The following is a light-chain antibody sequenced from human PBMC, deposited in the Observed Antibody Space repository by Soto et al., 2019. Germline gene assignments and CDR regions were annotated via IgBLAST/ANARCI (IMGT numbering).Light chain of an antibody. CDR3: QQSYSTRQET. Sequence: DTQMTQSPYSLSASVADRVPITCLPSHSISSYLNWYQQKPGKAHTLMIYAASSLQSGVPSRFSGSGSGTDFTLTIRSLKTEDFATYYCQQSYSTRQETVGGGNKVELK. V-gene: IGKV1-39*01. J-gene: IGKJ4*01. CDR1: HSISSY. CDR2: AAS.